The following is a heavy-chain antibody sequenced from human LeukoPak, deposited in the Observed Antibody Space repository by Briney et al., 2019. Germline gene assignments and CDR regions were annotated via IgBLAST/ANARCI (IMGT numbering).Heavy chain of an antibody. CDR2: ISGSGGST. Sequence: GGSLRLSCAASGFTFSSYAMSWVRQAPGKGLEWVSAISGSGGSTYYADSVKGRLTISRDNSKNTLYLQMNSLRAEDTAVYYCAKDHTWGSAVSYWGQGTLVTVSS. CDR3: AKDHTWGSAVSY. D-gene: IGHD7-27*01. CDR1: GFTFSSYA. J-gene: IGHJ4*02. V-gene: IGHV3-23*01.